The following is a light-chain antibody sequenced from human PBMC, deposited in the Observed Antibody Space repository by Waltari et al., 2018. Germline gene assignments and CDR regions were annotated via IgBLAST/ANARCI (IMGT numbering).Light chain of an antibody. CDR2: AAS. V-gene: IGKV3-15*01. Sequence: EVVMTQSPATLSVSPGESATLSCRASQSVSRNVVWYQQRPGRAPRPLIYAASTRATDTPARFSGSGSGTEFSRTISSLQSEDFAVYYCQQFNDWPRTFGQGTRVEIK. CDR3: QQFNDWPRT. CDR1: QSVSRN. J-gene: IGKJ1*01.